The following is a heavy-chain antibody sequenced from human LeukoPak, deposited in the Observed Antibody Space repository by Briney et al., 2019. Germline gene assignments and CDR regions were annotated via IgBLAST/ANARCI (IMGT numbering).Heavy chain of an antibody. D-gene: IGHD5-12*01. CDR3: AKDVGGYSGYGFDY. Sequence: QTGGSLRLSCAASGFIFSNSAMHWVRQAPGKGLEWVAVISYDGSNKYYADSVKGRFTISRDNSKNTLYVQMNSLRAEDTAVYYCAKDVGGYSGYGFDYWGQGTLVTVSS. V-gene: IGHV3-30-3*02. CDR2: ISYDGSNK. CDR1: GFIFSNSA. J-gene: IGHJ4*02.